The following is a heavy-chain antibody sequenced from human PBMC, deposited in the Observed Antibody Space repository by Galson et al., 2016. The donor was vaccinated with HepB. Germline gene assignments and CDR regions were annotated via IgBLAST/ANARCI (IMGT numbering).Heavy chain of an antibody. CDR2: ISGSSSTI. V-gene: IGHV3-48*02. D-gene: IGHD1-26*01. CDR1: GFSFSNYN. J-gene: IGHJ4*02. Sequence: SLRLSCAASGFSFSNYNMDWVRQAPGKGLEWVSYISGSSSTIYYADSVKGRFTISRDNAKNSLYLQMNSLRDEDMAVYYCARVGGATNDYWGQGTLVTVSS. CDR3: ARVGGATNDY.